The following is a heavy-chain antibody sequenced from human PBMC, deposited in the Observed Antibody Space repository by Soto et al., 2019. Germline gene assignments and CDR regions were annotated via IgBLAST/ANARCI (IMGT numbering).Heavy chain of an antibody. CDR1: VFPFDDFA. CDR2: TRNQRFQGTT. Sequence: GGSLRLSCIRSVFPFDDFAITWVRQAPGEGPLWVGHTRNQRFQGTTEYAACVKARFPLSRDTSNGIAYLQMNSLQIEDAGVYYCSGAESPDTAYFPLYWGQGTPVTASS. V-gene: IGHV3-49*04. CDR3: SGAESPDTAYFPLY. D-gene: IGHD2-8*01. J-gene: IGHJ4*02.